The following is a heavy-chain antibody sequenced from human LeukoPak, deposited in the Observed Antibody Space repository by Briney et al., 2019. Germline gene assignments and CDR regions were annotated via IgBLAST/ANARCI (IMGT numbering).Heavy chain of an antibody. CDR3: ARVRYCTNGVCYLNYFDY. Sequence: GGSLRLSCAASGFTFSSYAMHWVRQAPGKGLEWVAVISYDGSNKYYADSVKGRSTISRDNSKNTLYLQMNSLRAEDTAVYYCARVRYCTNGVCYLNYFDYWGQGTLVTVSS. CDR2: ISYDGSNK. D-gene: IGHD2-8*01. V-gene: IGHV3-30-3*01. CDR1: GFTFSSYA. J-gene: IGHJ4*02.